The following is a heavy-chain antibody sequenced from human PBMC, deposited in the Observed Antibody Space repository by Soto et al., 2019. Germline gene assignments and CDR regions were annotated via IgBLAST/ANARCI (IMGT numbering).Heavy chain of an antibody. Sequence: PGGSLRLSCAASGFTFSSYSMNWVRQAPGKGLEWVSYISSSSSTIYYADSVKGRFTIPRDNAKNSLYLQMNSLRAEDTAVYYCARDNYDFWSGYHPFGYWGQGTLVTVSS. CDR1: GFTFSSYS. CDR2: ISSSSSTI. J-gene: IGHJ4*02. D-gene: IGHD3-3*01. CDR3: ARDNYDFWSGYHPFGY. V-gene: IGHV3-48*01.